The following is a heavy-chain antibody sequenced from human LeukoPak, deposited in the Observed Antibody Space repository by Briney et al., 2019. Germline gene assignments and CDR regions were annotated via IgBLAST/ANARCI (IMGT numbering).Heavy chain of an antibody. V-gene: IGHV4-59*01. J-gene: IGHJ6*02. D-gene: IGHD2/OR15-2a*01. CDR2: FYYSGNT. CDR3: VRDWNIAGLDV. CDR1: GGSISSYY. Sequence: SETLSLTCTVSGGSISSYYWSWIRQPPGKGLEWIGCFYYSGNTNYNPSLKSRVTISVDTSKNQFSLKLTSVTAADTAVYYCVRDWNIAGLDVWGQGTTVTVSS.